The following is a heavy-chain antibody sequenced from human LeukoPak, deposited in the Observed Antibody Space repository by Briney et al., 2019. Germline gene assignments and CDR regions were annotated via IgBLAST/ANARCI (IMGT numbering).Heavy chain of an antibody. CDR1: GGTFSSYA. D-gene: IGHD7-27*01. Sequence: GASVKVSCKASGGTFSSYAISWVRQAPGQRLEWMGWINAGNGNTKYSQKFQGRVTITRDTSASTAYMELSSLRSEDTAVYYCARLVLTGDTRLDYWGQGTLVTVSS. J-gene: IGHJ4*02. V-gene: IGHV1-3*01. CDR3: ARLVLTGDTRLDY. CDR2: INAGNGNT.